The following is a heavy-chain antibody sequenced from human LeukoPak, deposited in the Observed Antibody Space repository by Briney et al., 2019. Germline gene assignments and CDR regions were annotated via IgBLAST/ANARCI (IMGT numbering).Heavy chain of an antibody. Sequence: SETLSLTCAVYGGSFSGYYWSWIRQPPGKGLEWIGSIYYSGSTYYNPSLKSRVTISVDTSKNQFSLKLSSVTAADTAVYYCARRTVGATIFSYYYYGMDVWGQGTTVTVSS. V-gene: IGHV4-34*01. J-gene: IGHJ6*02. CDR2: IYYSGST. CDR3: ARRTVGATIFSYYYYGMDV. CDR1: GGSFSGYY. D-gene: IGHD1-26*01.